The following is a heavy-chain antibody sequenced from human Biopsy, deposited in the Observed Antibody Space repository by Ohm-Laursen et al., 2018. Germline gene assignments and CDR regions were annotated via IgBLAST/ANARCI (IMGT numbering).Heavy chain of an antibody. V-gene: IGHV4-34*01. CDR2: INHRGSA. D-gene: IGHD3-16*01. Sequence: SDTLSLTCAVYGGSFSGYYWTWIRQPPGKGLEWIGEINHRGSASYNPSLKSRITVLVDTSKNQFSLKLRSVSAADTAAYFCARALDYYDPYYYYAMDVWGQGTSVTVSS. J-gene: IGHJ6*02. CDR1: GGSFSGYY. CDR3: ARALDYYDPYYYYAMDV.